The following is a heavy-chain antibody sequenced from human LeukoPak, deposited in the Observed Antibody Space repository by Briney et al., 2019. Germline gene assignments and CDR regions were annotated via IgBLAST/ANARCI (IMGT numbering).Heavy chain of an antibody. Sequence: SVKVSCKASRDTFTRCAFSWVRQDPGQGLEWMGGIIPIDGTANFGQKFQGRVTITADESTSTAYMELSSLRSEDTAIYFCARDPGAPVRAFDVWGQGTMVTVSS. V-gene: IGHV1-69*13. CDR3: ARDPGAPVRAFDV. CDR2: IIPIDGTA. D-gene: IGHD3-10*01. CDR1: RDTFTRCA. J-gene: IGHJ3*01.